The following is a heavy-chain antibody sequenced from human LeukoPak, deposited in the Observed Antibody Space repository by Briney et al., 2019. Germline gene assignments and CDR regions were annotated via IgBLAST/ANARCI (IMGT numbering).Heavy chain of an antibody. CDR3: AINGIAAAAAGSYYYYGMDV. CDR1: GYTFTGYY. D-gene: IGHD6-13*01. CDR2: INPNSGGT. J-gene: IGHJ6*02. V-gene: IGHV1-2*04. Sequence: AASVNVSCKASGYTFTGYYMHWVRQAPGQGLEWMGWINPNSGGTNYAQKFQGWVTMTRDTSISTAYMELSRLRSDDTAVYYCAINGIAAAAAGSYYYYGMDVWGQGTTVTVSS.